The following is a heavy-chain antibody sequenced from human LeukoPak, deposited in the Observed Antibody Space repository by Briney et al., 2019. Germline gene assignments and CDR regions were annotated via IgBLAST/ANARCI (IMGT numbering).Heavy chain of an antibody. CDR2: TYYSGST. V-gene: IGHV4-59*01. Sequence: SETLSLTCTVSGGSISSYCWSWIRQPPGKGLKWIGYTYYSGSTNYNPSPKSRVTISVDTSKNQFSLKLSSVTAADTAVYYCAIYYYDSSGYYLPTDYWGQGTLVTVSS. CDR1: GGSISSYC. J-gene: IGHJ4*02. D-gene: IGHD3-22*01. CDR3: AIYYYDSSGYYLPTDY.